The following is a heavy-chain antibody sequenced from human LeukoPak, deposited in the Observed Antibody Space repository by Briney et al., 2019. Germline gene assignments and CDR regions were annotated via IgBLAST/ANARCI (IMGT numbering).Heavy chain of an antibody. CDR1: GGSFSGSY. CDR2: INHSGST. J-gene: IGHJ5*02. Sequence: SETLSLTCAVYGGSFSGSYWSWIRQPPGKGLEWIGEINHSGSTNYNPSLKSRVTISVDTSKNQFSLKLTSVTAADTAVFYCARESGYYDVLTGYYNRNWFDPWGQGTLVTVSS. V-gene: IGHV4-34*01. D-gene: IGHD3-9*01. CDR3: ARESGYYDVLTGYYNRNWFDP.